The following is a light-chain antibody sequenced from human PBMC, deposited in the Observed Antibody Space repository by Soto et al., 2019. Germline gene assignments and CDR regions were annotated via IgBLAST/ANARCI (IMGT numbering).Light chain of an antibody. CDR3: SSYTSSSTLYV. CDR2: EVT. Sequence: QSALTQPASVSGSPGQSITISCTGTSSDVGGYNYVSWYQHHPGRAPKLIIYEVTNRPSGVSNRFSGSKSGNTASLTISGLRTEDEADYYCSSYTSSSTLYVFATGTKLTVL. J-gene: IGLJ1*01. V-gene: IGLV2-14*01. CDR1: SSDVGGYNY.